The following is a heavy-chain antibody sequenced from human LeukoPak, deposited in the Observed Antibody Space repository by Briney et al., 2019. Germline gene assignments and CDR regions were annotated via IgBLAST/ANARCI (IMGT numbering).Heavy chain of an antibody. CDR1: DGSINSYY. CDR2: IYYSGST. V-gene: IGHV4-59*06. CDR3: ARDPGSGDYVSAFDI. Sequence: PSETLSLTCSVSDGSINSYYWNWIRQHPGKGLEWIGYIYYSGSTYYNPSLKSRVTISVDTSKNQFSLKLSSVTAADTAVYYCARDPGSGDYVSAFDIWGQGTMVTVSS. J-gene: IGHJ3*02. D-gene: IGHD4-17*01.